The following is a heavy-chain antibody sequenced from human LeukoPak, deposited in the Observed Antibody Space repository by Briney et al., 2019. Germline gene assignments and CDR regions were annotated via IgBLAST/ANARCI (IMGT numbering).Heavy chain of an antibody. J-gene: IGHJ4*02. D-gene: IGHD2-21*02. V-gene: IGHV3-48*04. CDR2: ISSSSSTI. CDR1: GFTFSSYS. CDR3: ARTRKCGGDCYSVEYFDY. Sequence: PGGSLRLSCAASGFTFSSYSMNWVRQAPGKGLEWVSYISSSSSTIYYADSVKGRFTISRDNAKNSLYLQMNSLRAEDTAVYYCARTRKCGGDCYSVEYFDYWGQGTLVTVSS.